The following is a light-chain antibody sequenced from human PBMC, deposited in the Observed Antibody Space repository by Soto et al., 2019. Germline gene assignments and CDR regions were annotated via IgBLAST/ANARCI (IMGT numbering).Light chain of an antibody. J-gene: IGKJ4*01. V-gene: IGKV3-15*01. Sequence: EMVMTQSPGTLSVSAGERATLSCRASQSISTNLAWYQQKPGQAPRLLIYDESTRATGIPARFSGSGSGTDFTLAISSLQSEDFAVYYCQQFATSLTFGGGTKVDIK. CDR2: DES. CDR3: QQFATSLT. CDR1: QSISTN.